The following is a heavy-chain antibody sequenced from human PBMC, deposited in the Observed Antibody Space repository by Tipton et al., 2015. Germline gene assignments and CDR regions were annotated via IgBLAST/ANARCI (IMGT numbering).Heavy chain of an antibody. CDR1: GESLSGYF. V-gene: IGHV4-34*01. CDR3: ARGQAPKPRITMVRGASAHTDV. D-gene: IGHD3-10*01. J-gene: IGHJ6*02. Sequence: TLSLTCAVYGESLSGYFWNWIHQSPGKGLEWIGEINHSGSTKYNPSLKSRLTISIDTSKNQFSLNLTSVTAADTAVYYCARGQAPKPRITMVRGASAHTDVWGQGTTVTVSS. CDR2: INHSGST.